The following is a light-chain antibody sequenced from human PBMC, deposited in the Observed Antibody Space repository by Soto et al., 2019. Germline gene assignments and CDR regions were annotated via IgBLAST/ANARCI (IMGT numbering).Light chain of an antibody. CDR2: DVT. J-gene: IGLJ2*01. V-gene: IGLV2-11*01. CDR1: SSDY. CDR3: CSYAGDYT. Sequence: QSVLTQPRSVSGSPGQSVTISCTGTSSDYVSWYQQHPGKAPKLIIYDVTKRPSGVPDRFSGSKSGNTASLTISGLQAEDEADYHCCSYAGDYTIAGGTQLTVL.